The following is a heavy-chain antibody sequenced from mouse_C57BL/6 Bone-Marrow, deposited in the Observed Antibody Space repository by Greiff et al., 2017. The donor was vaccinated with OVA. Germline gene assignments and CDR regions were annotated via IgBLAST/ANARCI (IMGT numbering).Heavy chain of an antibody. J-gene: IGHJ3*01. CDR3: AREGAYDYEFAY. Sequence: VQLQQSGPELVKPGASVKISCKASGYSFTGYYMHWVKQSSEKSLEWIGEINPRTGGTSYNQKFKGKATLTVDKSSSTAYMQLKSLTSEDSAVYYCAREGAYDYEFAYWGQGTLVTVSA. V-gene: IGHV1-43*01. CDR1: GYSFTGYY. D-gene: IGHD2-4*01. CDR2: INPRTGGT.